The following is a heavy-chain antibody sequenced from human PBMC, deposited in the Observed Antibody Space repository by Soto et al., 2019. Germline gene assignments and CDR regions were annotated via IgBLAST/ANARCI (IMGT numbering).Heavy chain of an antibody. D-gene: IGHD2-2*01. CDR3: ARHSVVVPAAIRERYYYYYGMYV. CDR2: ISAYNGNT. J-gene: IGHJ6*02. Sequence: QVQLVQSGAEVKKPGASVKVSCKASGYTFTSYGISWVRQAPGQGLEWMGWISAYNGNTNYAQKLRGRVTMTTDTSTSTAYMELRSLRSDDTAVYYCARHSVVVPAAIRERYYYYYGMYVWGQGTTVTVSS. V-gene: IGHV1-18*01. CDR1: GYTFTSYG.